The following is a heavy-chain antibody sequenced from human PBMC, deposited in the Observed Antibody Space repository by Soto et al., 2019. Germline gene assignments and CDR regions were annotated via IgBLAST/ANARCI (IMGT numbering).Heavy chain of an antibody. Sequence: SETLSLTCAVYGGSFSGYYWSWIRQPPGKGLEWIGEINHSGSTNYNPSLKSRVTISVDTSKNQFSLKLSSVTAADTAVYYCASLGYFDWLLSTWGQATMVTGS. J-gene: IGHJ5*02. CDR3: ASLGYFDWLLST. V-gene: IGHV4-34*01. CDR1: GGSFSGYY. D-gene: IGHD3-9*01. CDR2: INHSGST.